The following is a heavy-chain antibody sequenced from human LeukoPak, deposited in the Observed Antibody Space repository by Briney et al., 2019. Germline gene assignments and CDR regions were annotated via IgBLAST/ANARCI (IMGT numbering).Heavy chain of an antibody. V-gene: IGHV4-39*07. J-gene: IGHJ4*02. CDR2: IYYSGST. CDR1: GGSISSSSYY. Sequence: SETLSLTCTVSGGSISSSSYYWGWIRQPPGKGLEWIGSIYYSGSTYYNPSLKSRVTISVDTSKNQFSLKLSSVTAADTAVYYCARSDFYYYDSSGYRPYFDYWGQGTLVTVSS. D-gene: IGHD3-22*01. CDR3: ARSDFYYYDSSGYRPYFDY.